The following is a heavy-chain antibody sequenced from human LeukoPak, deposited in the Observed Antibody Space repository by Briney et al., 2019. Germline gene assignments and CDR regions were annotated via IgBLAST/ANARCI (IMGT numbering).Heavy chain of an antibody. CDR3: ARDPVRYCSSTSCHGSGDY. V-gene: IGHV3-66*02. CDR2: IYSGGST. J-gene: IGHJ4*02. Sequence: GGSLRLSCAASGFPVSSNYMSWVRQAPGKGLEWVSVIYSGGSTYYADSVKGRFTISRDNSKNTLYLQMNSLRAEDTAVYYCARDPVRYCSSTSCHGSGDYWGQGTLVTVSS. CDR1: GFPVSSNY. D-gene: IGHD2-2*01.